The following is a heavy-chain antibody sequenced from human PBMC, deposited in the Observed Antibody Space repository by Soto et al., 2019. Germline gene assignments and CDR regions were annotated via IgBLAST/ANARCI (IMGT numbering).Heavy chain of an antibody. CDR3: AREFPSLSSTWREHFQP. V-gene: IGHV1-3*01. Sequence: ASVKVSCKASGYTFTSYDINWVRQATGQGLEWMGWINAGNGNTKCSQKFQGRVTIIRDTSASTVYMELSSLTSEDTAVYYCAREFPSLSSTWREHFQPWGQGTLVTVS. CDR1: GYTFTSYD. CDR2: INAGNGNT. J-gene: IGHJ1*01. D-gene: IGHD6-13*01.